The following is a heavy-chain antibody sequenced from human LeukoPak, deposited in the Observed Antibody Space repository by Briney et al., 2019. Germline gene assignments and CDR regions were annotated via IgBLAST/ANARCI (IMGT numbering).Heavy chain of an antibody. V-gene: IGHV3-23*01. J-gene: IGHJ3*02. Sequence: GGSLRLSCAASGFTFRVYDMTWVRQAPGKGLEWVAGISSTGGTTYYADSVRGRFTISRDSSRNTLYAQINSLRAEDTAVYYCAKARRQRNFYDASDIWGQGTTVSVSS. CDR3: AKARRQRNFYDASDI. CDR1: GFTFRVYD. CDR2: ISSTGGTT. D-gene: IGHD2/OR15-2a*01.